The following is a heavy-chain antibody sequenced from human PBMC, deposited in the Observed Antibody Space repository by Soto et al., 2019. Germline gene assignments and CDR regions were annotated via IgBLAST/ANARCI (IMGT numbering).Heavy chain of an antibody. V-gene: IGHV4-4*01. CDR2: VYHTGDT. CDR3: AREIVTAGGNNYFDP. D-gene: IGHD2-21*02. Sequence: LSLTCGVSGGTVASSHWWSWVRQSPSRGLEWIGNVYHTGDTNFNPSLQSRVTFSVDKSNNQFSLRLTSMTAADTAVYFCAREIVTAGGNNYFDPWGPGTLVTVSS. J-gene: IGHJ5*02. CDR1: GGTVASSHW.